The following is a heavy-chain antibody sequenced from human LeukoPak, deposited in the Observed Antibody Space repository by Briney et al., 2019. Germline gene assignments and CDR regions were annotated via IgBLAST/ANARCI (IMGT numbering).Heavy chain of an antibody. V-gene: IGHV3-30*18. CDR1: GFTFSSYG. CDR2: ISYDGSNK. J-gene: IGHJ1*01. D-gene: IGHD2-2*01. CDR3: AKEPYCSSTSCIGEYFQR. Sequence: GGSLRLSCAASGFTFSSYGMHWVRQAPGKGLGWVAVISYDGSNKYYADSVKGRFTISTDNSKNTLYLQMNSLRAEDTAVYYCAKEPYCSSTSCIGEYFQRWGQGTLVTVSS.